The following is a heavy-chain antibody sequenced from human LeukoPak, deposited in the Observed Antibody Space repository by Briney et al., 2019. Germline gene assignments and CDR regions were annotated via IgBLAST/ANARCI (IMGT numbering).Heavy chain of an antibody. Sequence: SETLSLTCAVYGGSFSGYYWSWIRQPPGKWLEWIVEINHSGRTNYNPSLKSPVTISVATSKNPFSLKLSSVTAAATAVYYCARDVILTGFHDQIDYWGQGTLVTVSS. V-gene: IGHV4-34*01. D-gene: IGHD3-9*01. CDR1: GGSFSGYY. CDR3: ARDVILTGFHDQIDY. J-gene: IGHJ4*02. CDR2: INHSGRT.